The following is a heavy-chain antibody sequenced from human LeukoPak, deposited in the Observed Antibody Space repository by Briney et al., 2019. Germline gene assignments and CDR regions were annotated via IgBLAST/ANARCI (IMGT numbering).Heavy chain of an antibody. D-gene: IGHD4-17*01. V-gene: IGHV4-34*01. J-gene: IGHJ4*02. CDR2: INHSGST. CDR1: GGSFSSYY. CDR3: ARGSGDYARYYFDY. Sequence: SETLSLTCAVYGGSFSSYYWSWIRQPPGKGLEWIGEINHSGSTNYNPSLKSRVTISVDTSKNQLSLKLSSVTAADTAVYYCARGSGDYARYYFDYWGQGTLVTVSS.